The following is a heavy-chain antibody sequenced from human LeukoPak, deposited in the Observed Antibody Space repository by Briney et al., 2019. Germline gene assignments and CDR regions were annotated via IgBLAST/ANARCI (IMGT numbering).Heavy chain of an antibody. CDR1: GFTFSSYS. D-gene: IGHD3-22*01. CDR3: AREDDYYDSSGYPDIDY. Sequence: GGSLRLSCAASGFTFSSYSMNWVRQAPGKGLEWVSSISSSSSYIYYADSVKGRFTISRDNAKNSLYLQMNSLRAGDTAVYYCAREDDYYDSSGYPDIDYWGQGTLVTVSS. CDR2: ISSSSSYI. J-gene: IGHJ4*02. V-gene: IGHV3-21*01.